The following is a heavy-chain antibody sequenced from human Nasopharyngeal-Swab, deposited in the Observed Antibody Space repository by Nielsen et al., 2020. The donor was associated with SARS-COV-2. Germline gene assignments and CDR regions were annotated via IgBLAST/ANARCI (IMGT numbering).Heavy chain of an antibody. V-gene: IGHV4-34*01. J-gene: IGHJ4*02. Sequence: WIRQPPGKGLEWIGEINHSGSTNYNPSLKSRLTISVDTSKNQLSLKLSSVTAADTAVYYCVRRPYDFWSGYYDYYFDYWGQGTLVTVSS. D-gene: IGHD3-3*01. CDR2: INHSGST. CDR3: VRRPYDFWSGYYDYYFDY.